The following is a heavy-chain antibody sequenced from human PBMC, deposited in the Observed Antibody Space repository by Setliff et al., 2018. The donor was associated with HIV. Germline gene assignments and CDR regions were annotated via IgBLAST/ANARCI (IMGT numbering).Heavy chain of an antibody. CDR3: ARGYYNSGNYFEY. Sequence: ASVKVSCKASGYTFTSCFLHWVRQAPGQGLEYMGIINPSDGSADYVEKFQGRVTLTRDTSASTVYLDLSSLRSEDTAIYYCARGYYNSGNYFEYWGQGTLVTVSS. CDR1: GYTFTSCF. D-gene: IGHD3-10*01. V-gene: IGHV1-46*01. CDR2: INPSDGSA. J-gene: IGHJ4*02.